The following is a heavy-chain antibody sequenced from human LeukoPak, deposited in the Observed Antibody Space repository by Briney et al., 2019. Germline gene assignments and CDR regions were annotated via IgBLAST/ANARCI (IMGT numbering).Heavy chain of an antibody. CDR3: ASRYFDWVSQPSDY. Sequence: SETLSLTCAVYGGSFSGYYWSWIRQPPGKGLEWIGEINHIGSTNYNPSLKSRVTISADTSKNQFSLKLNSVTAADTAVYYCASRYFDWVSQPSDYWGQGTLVTVSS. J-gene: IGHJ4*02. D-gene: IGHD3-9*01. CDR2: INHIGST. CDR1: GGSFSGYY. V-gene: IGHV4-34*01.